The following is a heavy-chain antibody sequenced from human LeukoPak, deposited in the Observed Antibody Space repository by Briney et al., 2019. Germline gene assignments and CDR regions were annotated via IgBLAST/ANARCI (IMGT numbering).Heavy chain of an antibody. CDR3: ATVSQRMPARNPLDY. D-gene: IGHD6-6*01. V-gene: IGHV3-7*01. CDR1: GFTFSTFW. CDR2: IKQDGNEK. J-gene: IGHJ4*02. Sequence: PGGSLRLSCAASGFTFSTFWMTWVRQAAGKGLEWVANIKQDGNEKHYVDSVKGRFTISRDNAKNSLYLQMNSLRAEDKAVYYCATVSQRMPARNPLDYWGQGTLVTVSS.